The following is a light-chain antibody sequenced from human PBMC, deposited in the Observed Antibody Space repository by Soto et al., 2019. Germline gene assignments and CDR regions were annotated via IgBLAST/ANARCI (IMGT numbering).Light chain of an antibody. CDR1: QTIIKY. CDR2: GAS. V-gene: IGKV1-39*01. J-gene: IGKJ1*01. CDR3: QQSYSTPCT. Sequence: DIQMTQSPSSLSASVGDRVTITCRASQTIIKYLNWYQQKPVKAPKLLINGASSLQSGVSSRFNGSRSGTDFTLTISSLQPEDSATYYCQQSYSTPCTFGEGTKVELK.